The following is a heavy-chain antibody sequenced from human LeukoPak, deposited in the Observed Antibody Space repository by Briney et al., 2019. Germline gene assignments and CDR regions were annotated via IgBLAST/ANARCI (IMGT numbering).Heavy chain of an antibody. Sequence: SETLSLTCTVSGGSISSGGYYWSWIRQPPGKGLEWIGYIYHSGSTYYNPSLKSRVTISVDRSKNQFSLKLSSVTAADTAIYYCARVGDYGDYVNWFDPWGPGTLITVSS. D-gene: IGHD4-17*01. CDR3: ARVGDYGDYVNWFDP. CDR1: GGSISSGGYY. J-gene: IGHJ5*02. CDR2: IYHSGST. V-gene: IGHV4-30-2*01.